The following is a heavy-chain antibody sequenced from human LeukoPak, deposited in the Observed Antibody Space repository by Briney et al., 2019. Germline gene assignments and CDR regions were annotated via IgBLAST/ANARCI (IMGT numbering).Heavy chain of an antibody. D-gene: IGHD6-13*01. V-gene: IGHV3-33*01. CDR2: IWYDGSNK. J-gene: IGHJ6*02. CDR3: ARQVAAAPYYYYGMDV. CDR1: GFTFSSYG. Sequence: PGGSLRLSCAASGFTFSSYGMHWVRQAPGKGLEWVAVIWYDGSNKYYADSVKGRFTISRDNSKNTPYLQMNSLRDEDTAVYYCARQVAAAPYYYYGMDVWGQGTTVTVSS.